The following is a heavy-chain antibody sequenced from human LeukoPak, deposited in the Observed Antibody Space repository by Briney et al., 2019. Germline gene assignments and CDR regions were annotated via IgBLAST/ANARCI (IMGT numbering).Heavy chain of an antibody. D-gene: IGHD2-8*01. CDR2: ISDSGRTT. CDR1: GLTFSNFK. V-gene: IGHV3-48*03. CDR3: ARGMGAFDI. Sequence: GGSLRLSCAVSGLTFSNFKMNWVRQAPGEGLEWVSYISDSGRTTFYADSVKGRFTISRDNAKNSLYLQMSSLRVEDTAVYYCARGMGAFDIWGQGTMVTVSS. J-gene: IGHJ3*02.